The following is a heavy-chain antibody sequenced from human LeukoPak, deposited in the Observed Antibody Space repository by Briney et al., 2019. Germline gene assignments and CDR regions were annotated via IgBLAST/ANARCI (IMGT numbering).Heavy chain of an antibody. V-gene: IGHV3-7*01. CDR1: GFTLSNYW. J-gene: IGHJ4*02. CDR2: IKLDGSEK. Sequence: GGSLRLSCAVSGFTLSNYWMSWVRQAPGKGLEWVANIKLDGSEKYYVDSVKGRFTISRDDAKNSLYLQMNSLRAGDTAVYFCARINMAHYYFDYWGQGTLVTVSS. D-gene: IGHD5-24*01. CDR3: ARINMAHYYFDY.